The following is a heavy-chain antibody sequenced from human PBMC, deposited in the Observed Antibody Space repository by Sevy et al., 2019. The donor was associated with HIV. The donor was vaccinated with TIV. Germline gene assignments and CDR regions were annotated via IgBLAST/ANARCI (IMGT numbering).Heavy chain of an antibody. CDR2: IFPNSGVT. CDR3: ARDAGGGTTNSGLDV. Sequence: ASVKVSCKASGYTFTDEYLHWVRQAPGQGLEWIGRIFPNSGVTKSAQRFRGRVTMTRDTSISTAYMELSVLRSDDTAVYYCARDAGGGTTNSGLDVWGQGTTVTVSS. J-gene: IGHJ6*02. D-gene: IGHD1-7*01. CDR1: GYTFTDEY. V-gene: IGHV1-2*06.